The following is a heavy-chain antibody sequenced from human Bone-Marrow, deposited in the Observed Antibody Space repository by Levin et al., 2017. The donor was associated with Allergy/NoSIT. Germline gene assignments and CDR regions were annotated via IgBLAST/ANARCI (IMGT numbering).Heavy chain of an antibody. CDR1: GFTFSNVW. Sequence: PGGSLRLSCAASGFTFSNVWMTWVRQAPGKGLEWVGRIKSKTDGGTADYAAPVKGRLTISRDDSKNTLYLQMNSLENEDTAVYYCTTHSILTGSGRWYWGQGALVTVSS. D-gene: IGHD3-9*01. V-gene: IGHV3-15*01. CDR3: TTHSILTGSGRWY. J-gene: IGHJ4*02. CDR2: IKSKTDGGTA.